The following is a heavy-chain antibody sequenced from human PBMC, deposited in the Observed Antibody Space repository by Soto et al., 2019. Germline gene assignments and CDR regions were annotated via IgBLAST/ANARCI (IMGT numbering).Heavy chain of an antibody. Sequence: PGESLKISCKGSGYSFTSYWIGWVRQMPGKGLEWMGIIYPGDSDTRYSPSLQGQVTISADKSISTAYLQWSSLKASDTAMYYCARHSAAGTKSYYYYGMDVWGQGTTVTVSS. CDR2: IYPGDSDT. CDR3: ARHSAAGTKSYYYYGMDV. CDR1: GYSFTSYW. D-gene: IGHD6-13*01. J-gene: IGHJ6*02. V-gene: IGHV5-51*01.